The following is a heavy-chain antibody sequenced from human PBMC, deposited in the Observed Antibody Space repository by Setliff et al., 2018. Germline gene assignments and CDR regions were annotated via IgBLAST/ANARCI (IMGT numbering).Heavy chain of an antibody. J-gene: IGHJ4*02. CDR3: AGRPRNTPMGPCDY. V-gene: IGHV4-59*11. CDR2: RHDNGER. Sequence: SETLSLTCTVSPGSISRHYWSWFRQAPGKGLEWIGYRHDNGERDYNPSLGSRVTISVDTSKNQSSLMLTSVTAADTAIYYCAGRPRNTPMGPCDYWGQGTQVTVSS. CDR1: PGSISRHY. D-gene: IGHD5-18*01.